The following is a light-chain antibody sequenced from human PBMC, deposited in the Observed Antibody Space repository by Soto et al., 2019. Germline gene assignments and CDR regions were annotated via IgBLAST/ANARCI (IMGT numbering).Light chain of an antibody. V-gene: IGKV1-5*03. CDR2: NAT. CDR1: QSTSSW. Sequence: DIQMTQSPSTLSASVGDRVTITCRASQSTSSWLAWYQQKPGKAPNLLIYNATRLESGVPSRFSGSASGTTFTLTISSLQPDDFATYYCQQYKTYSITFGQGTRLEIK. J-gene: IGKJ5*01. CDR3: QQYKTYSIT.